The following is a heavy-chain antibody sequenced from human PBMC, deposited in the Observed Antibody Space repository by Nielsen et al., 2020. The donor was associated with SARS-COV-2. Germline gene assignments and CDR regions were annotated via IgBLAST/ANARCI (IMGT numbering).Heavy chain of an antibody. CDR1: GFTFSSYA. Sequence: GESLKISCAASGFTFSSYAMSWVRQAPGQGLEWVSAISGSGGSTYYADSVKGRFTISRDNAKNSLYLQMNSLRSEDTAVYYCARVDGHCSGGSCYSGVYWGQGTLVTVSS. J-gene: IGHJ4*02. D-gene: IGHD2-15*01. V-gene: IGHV3-23*01. CDR2: ISGSGGST. CDR3: ARVDGHCSGGSCYSGVY.